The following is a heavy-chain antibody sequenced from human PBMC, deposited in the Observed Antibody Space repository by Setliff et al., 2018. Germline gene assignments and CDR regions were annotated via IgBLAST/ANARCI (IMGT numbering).Heavy chain of an antibody. CDR1: GGSFSGYY. CDR2: INHSGRT. V-gene: IGHV4-34*01. D-gene: IGHD4-4*01. Sequence: SETRSLTCAVDGGSFSGYYWSWNRQPPGKVLEWIGEINHSGRTNYNPSLKRRDTISIDTSKNKFSLKLSSVTAADTAVCYCASLGMTTMMDWYFDLWGRGTLVTVSS. CDR3: ASLGMTTMMDWYFDL. J-gene: IGHJ2*01.